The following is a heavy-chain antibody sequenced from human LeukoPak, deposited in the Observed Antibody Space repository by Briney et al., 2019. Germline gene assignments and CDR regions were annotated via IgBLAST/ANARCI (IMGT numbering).Heavy chain of an antibody. V-gene: IGHV3-21*01. CDR1: GFTFSSYS. CDR2: ISSSSSYI. CDR3: ARAPRRLGELSSTFDY. J-gene: IGHJ4*02. D-gene: IGHD3-16*02. Sequence: GRSLRLSCAASGFTFSSYSMNWVRQAPGKGLEWVSAISSSSSYIYYADSVKGRFTISRDNAKNSLYLQMNSLRAEDTAVYYCARAPRRLGELSSTFDYWGQGTLVTVSS.